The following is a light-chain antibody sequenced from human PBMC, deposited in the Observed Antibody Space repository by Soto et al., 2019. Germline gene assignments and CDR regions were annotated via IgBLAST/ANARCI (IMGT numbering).Light chain of an antibody. J-gene: IGLJ1*01. CDR1: SSYVGGYNY. Sequence: QSALTQPASVSESPGQSITISCTGTSSYVGGYNYVSWYQHHPGKAPKLMIFDVSNRPSGVSNRFSGSKSGNTASLTISGLQAEDEADYYCSSYTASSTYVFGTGTKVTVL. V-gene: IGLV2-14*03. CDR2: DVS. CDR3: SSYTASSTYV.